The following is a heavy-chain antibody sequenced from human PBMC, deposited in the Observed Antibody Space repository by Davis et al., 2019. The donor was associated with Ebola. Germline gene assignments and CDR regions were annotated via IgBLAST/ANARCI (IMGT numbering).Heavy chain of an antibody. Sequence: GGSLRLSCAASGFTFSDYYMSWIRQAPGKGLEWVSHISSTSSSMYYADSVKGRFTISRDNARESLFLHLNGLTADDTAVYYCAREYFDVLTYYYGMDVWGKGTTVTVSS. CDR1: GFTFSDYY. CDR3: AREYFDVLTYYYGMDV. CDR2: ISSTSSSM. V-gene: IGHV3-11*01. J-gene: IGHJ6*04. D-gene: IGHD3-9*01.